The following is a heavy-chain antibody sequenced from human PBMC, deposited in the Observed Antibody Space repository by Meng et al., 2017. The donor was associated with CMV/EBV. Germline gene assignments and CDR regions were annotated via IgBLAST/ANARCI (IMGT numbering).Heavy chain of an antibody. CDR2: IYWNDDK. CDR3: APRGSSWYYFDY. CDR1: GFSLSTSGVG. J-gene: IGHJ4*02. V-gene: IGHV2-5*01. Sequence: FSGFSLSTSGVGVGWIRQPPGRALEWLALIYWNDDKRYSPSLKSRLPIAKDTSKNQVVLTMTIMDPVDTATYYCAPRGSSWYYFDYWDQGTLVTVSS. D-gene: IGHD6-13*01.